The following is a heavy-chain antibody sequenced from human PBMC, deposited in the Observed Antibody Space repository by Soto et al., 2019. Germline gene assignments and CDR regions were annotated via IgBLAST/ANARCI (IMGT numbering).Heavy chain of an antibody. CDR2: IIPIFGTA. V-gene: IGHV1-69*13. Sequence: VASVKVSVKASGGTFSSYAISWLRQAPGQGLEWMGGIIPIFGTANYAQKFQGRVTITADESTSTAYMELSSLRSEDTAVYYCARDLGRAVAGTGVFDYWGQGTRVTVSP. J-gene: IGHJ4*02. D-gene: IGHD6-19*01. CDR1: GGTFSSYA. CDR3: ARDLGRAVAGTGVFDY.